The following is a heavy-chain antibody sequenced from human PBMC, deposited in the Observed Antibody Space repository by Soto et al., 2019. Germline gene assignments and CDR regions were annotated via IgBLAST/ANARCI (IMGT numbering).Heavy chain of an antibody. CDR3: ARAEYYYGSGSYYNAPYGVDV. Sequence: VASVKVSCKASGYTFTSYDINWVRQATGQGLEWMGWMNPNSGNTGYAQKFQGRVTMTRNTSISTAYMELSSLRSEDTAVYYCARAEYYYGSGSYYNAPYGVDVWGQGTTVTVSS. D-gene: IGHD3-10*01. V-gene: IGHV1-8*01. CDR2: MNPNSGNT. J-gene: IGHJ6*02. CDR1: GYTFTSYD.